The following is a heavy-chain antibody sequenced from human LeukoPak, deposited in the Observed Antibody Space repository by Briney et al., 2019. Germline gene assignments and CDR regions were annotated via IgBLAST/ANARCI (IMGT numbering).Heavy chain of an antibody. Sequence: SVKVSCKASGGTFSSYAISWVRQAPGQGLELMGGIIPIFGTANYAQKFQGRVTITADESTSTAYMELSSLRSEDTAVYYCARERIVGTIGAFDIWGQGAMVTVSS. J-gene: IGHJ3*02. CDR2: IIPIFGTA. CDR3: ARERIVGTIGAFDI. D-gene: IGHD1-26*01. V-gene: IGHV1-69*01. CDR1: GGTFSSYA.